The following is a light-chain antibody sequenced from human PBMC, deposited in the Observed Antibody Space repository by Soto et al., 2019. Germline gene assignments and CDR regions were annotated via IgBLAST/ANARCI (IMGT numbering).Light chain of an antibody. CDR3: KQGTRWPWT. CDR1: QSLIHSDGNTY. V-gene: IGKV2-30*02. J-gene: IGKJ1*01. CDR2: EVS. Sequence: DVVMTQSPLSLPVTLGQPASISCRSSQSLIHSDGNTYLSWFQQRPGQSPRRLIYEVSDRDSGVPDRFTGSGSGTDFTLKISRVEAEDVGVYYCKQGTRWPWTFGQGTEVEIK.